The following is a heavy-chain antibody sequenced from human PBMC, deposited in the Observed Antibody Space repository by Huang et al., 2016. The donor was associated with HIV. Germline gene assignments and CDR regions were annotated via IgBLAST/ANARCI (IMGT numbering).Heavy chain of an antibody. CDR3: AVGGRTASYFHFDP. CDR2: SNSDGTYI. J-gene: IGHJ5*02. CDR1: GFTFFDFW. D-gene: IGHD3-9*01. V-gene: IGHV3-74*01. Sequence: EVRFQESGGGQVQPGGSLKLSCVAFGFTFFDFWMHWARHVPGEGWVWVARSNSDGTYIDYADSGRGRFVVSRNNARDILSLEMSSLRPEYTGVYFCAVGGRTASYFHFDPRGQGIPVIV.